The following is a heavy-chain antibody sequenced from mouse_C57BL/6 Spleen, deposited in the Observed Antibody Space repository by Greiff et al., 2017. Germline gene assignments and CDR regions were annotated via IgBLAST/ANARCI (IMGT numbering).Heavy chain of an antibody. D-gene: IGHD1-1*01. V-gene: IGHV10-1*01. Sequence: EVQRVESGGGLVQPKGSLKLSCAASGFSFNTYAMNWVRQAPGKGLEWVARIRSKSNNYATYYADSVKDRFTISRDDSESMLYLQMNNLKTEDTAMYYCVRHPSSHWYFDVWGTGTTVTVSS. CDR2: IRSKSNNYAT. CDR1: GFSFNTYA. CDR3: VRHPSSHWYFDV. J-gene: IGHJ1*03.